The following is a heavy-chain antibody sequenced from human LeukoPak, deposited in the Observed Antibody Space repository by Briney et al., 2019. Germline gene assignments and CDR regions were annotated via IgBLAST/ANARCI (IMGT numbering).Heavy chain of an antibody. V-gene: IGHV4-59*08. D-gene: IGHD3-22*01. Sequence: SETLSLTCTVSGGSISSYYWSWIRQPPGKGLEWIGYIYYSGSTKYNPSLKSRVTISVDTSKTQFSLKLSSVTAADTAMYYCGRVNRVAYNDSSSGPAYSKDMEVGGQGTRSPSP. CDR2: IYYSGST. CDR1: GGSISSYY. CDR3: GRVNRVAYNDSSSGPAYSKDMEV. J-gene: IGHJ6*02.